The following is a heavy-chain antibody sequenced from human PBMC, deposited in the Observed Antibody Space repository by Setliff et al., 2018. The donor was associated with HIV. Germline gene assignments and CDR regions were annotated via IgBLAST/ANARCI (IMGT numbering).Heavy chain of an antibody. D-gene: IGHD3-22*01. CDR3: VKPGWVLKKKAGLFES. Sequence: PGASLKISYAASEFTFSTYGMHWVRAAPGKGLEWVSFVRYNGSNIYYEDSVKGRSTISRDDSKNTLNIQMNSLRPEDTAVYYRVKPGWVLKKKAGLFESWGQGTLVTVSS. J-gene: IGHJ4*02. V-gene: IGHV3-30*02. CDR1: EFTFSTYG. CDR2: VRYNGSNI.